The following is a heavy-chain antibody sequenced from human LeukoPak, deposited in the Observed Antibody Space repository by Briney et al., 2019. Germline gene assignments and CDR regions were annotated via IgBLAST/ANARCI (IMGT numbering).Heavy chain of an antibody. CDR2: IIPIFGTA. V-gene: IGHV1-69*13. Sequence: SVKVSCKASGGTFSSYAISWVRQAPGQGLEWMGGIIPIFGTANYAQKFQGRVTITADESTSTAYMELSSLRSEDTAVYYCANSGYSSGWYREFDYWGQGTLVTVSS. D-gene: IGHD6-19*01. J-gene: IGHJ4*02. CDR3: ANSGYSSGWYREFDY. CDR1: GGTFSSYA.